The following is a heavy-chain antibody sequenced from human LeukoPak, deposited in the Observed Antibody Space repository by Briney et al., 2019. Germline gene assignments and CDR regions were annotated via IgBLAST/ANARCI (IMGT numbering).Heavy chain of an antibody. CDR2: MNPNSGNT. J-gene: IGHJ6*03. V-gene: IGHV1-8*01. CDR1: EYAFTSCN. CDR3: ASALSWTTQSYYYMDA. Sequence: GASVKLACQPAEYAFTSCNINLGRLAAGQGLEWMGWMNPNSGNTGCAQKFHGNVTMTKNASITTAYKHLSSLRSEDTAVYYGASALSWTTQSYYYMDACGNGTTVTVSS. D-gene: IGHD3/OR15-3a*01.